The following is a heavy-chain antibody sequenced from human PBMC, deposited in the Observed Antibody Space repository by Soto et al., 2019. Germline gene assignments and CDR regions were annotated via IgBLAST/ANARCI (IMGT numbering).Heavy chain of an antibody. J-gene: IGHJ4*02. Sequence: SETLSLTCTVSGGSVSSNSHSWSWIRQPPGKGLEWIGYIYGSGSTKYNPSLKSRFTISLQMSRDQVSLKLSSVSAADTAVYYCARGLGYCSGGNCHHYFDFRGQGTLVTVSS. CDR1: GGSVSSNSHS. CDR2: IYGSGST. CDR3: ARGLGYCSGGNCHHYFDF. V-gene: IGHV4-61*01. D-gene: IGHD2-15*01.